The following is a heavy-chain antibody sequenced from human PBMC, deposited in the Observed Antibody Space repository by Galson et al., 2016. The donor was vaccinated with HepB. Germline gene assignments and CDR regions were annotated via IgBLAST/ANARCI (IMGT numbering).Heavy chain of an antibody. J-gene: IGHJ4*02. D-gene: IGHD5/OR15-5a*01. CDR3: ARVVGRGVYDGRFDY. V-gene: IGHV6-1*01. CDR2: TYYRSTWYN. Sequence: CAISGGSVSSNSAAWNWIRQSPSRGLEWLGRTYYRSTWYNDYAESVKSRITINPDTSKNQFSLQLNSVTPEDTAVDYCARVVGRGVYDGRFDYWGQGILVTVSS. CDR1: GGSVSSNSAA.